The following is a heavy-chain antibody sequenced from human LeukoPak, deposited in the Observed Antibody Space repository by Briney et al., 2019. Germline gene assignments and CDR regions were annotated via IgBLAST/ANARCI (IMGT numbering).Heavy chain of an antibody. J-gene: IGHJ6*03. D-gene: IGHD3-10*01. Sequence: GASVKVSCKASGYTFTSYDINWVRQATGQGLEWMGWMNPNSGNTGYAQKFQGRVTMTRNTSISTAYMELSSLRSEDTAVYCCAIRYGSGEKYYYYYYMDVWGKGTTVTVSS. CDR3: AIRYGSGEKYYYYYYMDV. CDR1: GYTFTSYD. CDR2: MNPNSGNT. V-gene: IGHV1-8*01.